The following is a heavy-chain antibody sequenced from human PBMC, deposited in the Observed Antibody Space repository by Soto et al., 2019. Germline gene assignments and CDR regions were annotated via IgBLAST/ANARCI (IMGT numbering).Heavy chain of an antibody. V-gene: IGHV3-64D*08. J-gene: IGHJ4*02. Sequence: GGSLRLSCSASGFTFSSYAMHWVRQAPGKGLEYVSAISSNGGSTYYADSVKGRFTISRDNSKNTLYLQMSSLRAEDTAVYYCVKDHSRYSSWYPFEYWGQGTLVTVSS. D-gene: IGHD6-13*01. CDR3: VKDHSRYSSWYPFEY. CDR1: GFTFSSYA. CDR2: ISSNGGST.